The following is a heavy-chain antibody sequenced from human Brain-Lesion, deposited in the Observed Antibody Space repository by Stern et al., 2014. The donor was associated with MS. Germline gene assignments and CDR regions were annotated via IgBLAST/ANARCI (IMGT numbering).Heavy chain of an antibody. CDR2: INPNTGGT. D-gene: IGHD3-3*01. J-gene: IGHJ6*02. V-gene: IGHV1-2*02. CDR3: ARDQRGITIFGVVTDYYYLGMDV. CDR1: GYIFTGYY. Sequence: VQLVESGAYVKKPGASVKVSCKTSGYIFTGYYIHWVRQAPGQGLEWMAWINPNTGGTKYAKQFQGRVTTSREPPLSTTYVELCSLTSDDTAVYYCARDQRGITIFGVVTDYYYLGMDVWGQGTTVTVSS.